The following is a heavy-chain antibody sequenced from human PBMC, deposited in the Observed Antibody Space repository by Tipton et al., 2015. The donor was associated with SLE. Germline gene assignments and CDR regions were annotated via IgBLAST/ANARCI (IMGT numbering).Heavy chain of an antibody. Sequence: LRLSCAASGFTVSSNYMSWVRQAPGKGLEWVGEINHSGSTYYNPSLKSRVTISVDTSKNQFSLKLSSVTAADTAVYYCARATYYYDSSGYTFDYWGQGTLVTVSS. D-gene: IGHD3-22*01. CDR2: INHSGST. CDR3: ARATYYYDSSGYTFDY. CDR1: GFTVSSNY. V-gene: IGHV4-34*09. J-gene: IGHJ4*02.